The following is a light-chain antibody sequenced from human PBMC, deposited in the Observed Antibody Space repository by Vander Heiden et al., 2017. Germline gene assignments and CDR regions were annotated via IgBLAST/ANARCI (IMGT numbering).Light chain of an antibody. V-gene: IGLV2-14*03. Sequence: QSAQTQLAPGAGSPGQSTTISCTGTSSDFGAYTNVSWYQQHPGKAPKLMICDVSNRPSEVSHRFSGSKSGNAASLTISGLQAEDEADYHCSSYTSSSLWVFGGGTKLTVL. CDR1: SSDFGAYTN. J-gene: IGLJ3*02. CDR2: DVS. CDR3: SSYTSSSLWV.